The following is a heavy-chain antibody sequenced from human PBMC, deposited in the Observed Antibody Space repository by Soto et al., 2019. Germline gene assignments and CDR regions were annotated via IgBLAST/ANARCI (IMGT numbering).Heavy chain of an antibody. J-gene: IGHJ4*02. D-gene: IGHD6-19*01. V-gene: IGHV1-69*13. CDR2: IIPIFGTA. Sequence: GASVKVSCKASGGTFSSYAIIWVRQAPGQGLEWMGGIIPIFGTANYAQKFQGRVTITADESTSTAYMELSSLRSEDTAVYYCARDPGSGWYRDFDYWGQGTLVTVSS. CDR3: ARDPGSGWYRDFDY. CDR1: GGTFSSYA.